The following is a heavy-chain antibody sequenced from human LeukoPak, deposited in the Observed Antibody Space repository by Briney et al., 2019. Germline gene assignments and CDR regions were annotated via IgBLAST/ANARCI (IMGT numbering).Heavy chain of an antibody. CDR3: ARDRGSGTYSGYDAFNI. CDR2: IIPIASKS. CDR1: GGTFSSYA. J-gene: IGHJ3*02. Sequence: ASVKVSCKASGGTFSSYAIYWVRQAPGQGLEWMGGIIPIASKSNNAQKFQGRVSFSTDEATSTAYMELSSLRFEDTAMYFCARDRGSGTYSGYDAFNIWGQGTLVIVSS. D-gene: IGHD1-26*01. V-gene: IGHV1-69*05.